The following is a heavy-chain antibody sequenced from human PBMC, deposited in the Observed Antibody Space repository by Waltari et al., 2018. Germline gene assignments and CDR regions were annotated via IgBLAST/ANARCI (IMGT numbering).Heavy chain of an antibody. J-gene: IGHJ4*02. Sequence: QVQLVQSGAEVKKPGASVKVSCKVSGYTLTELSMHWVRQAPGKGREWMGGFEPEDGETIYAQKVQGRVTMNDDTSTDTAYMELSSLRSEDTAVYYCATEHSSGWYVFDYWGQGTLVTVSS. V-gene: IGHV1-24*01. CDR3: ATEHSSGWYVFDY. D-gene: IGHD6-19*01. CDR2: FEPEDGET. CDR1: GYTLTELS.